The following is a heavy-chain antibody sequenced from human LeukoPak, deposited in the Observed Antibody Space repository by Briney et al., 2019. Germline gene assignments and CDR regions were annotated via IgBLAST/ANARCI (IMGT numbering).Heavy chain of an antibody. J-gene: IGHJ4*02. D-gene: IGHD3-16*02. CDR3: ARDRGIMVTFGGVIAKGAHY. CDR1: GGSFSSYY. CDR2: IYTSGST. Sequence: PSETLSLTCAVYGGSFSSYYWSWIRQPAGKGLEWIGRIYTSGSTNYNPSLKSRVTMSVDTSKNQFSLKLSSVTAADTAVYYCARDRGIMVTFGGVIAKGAHYWGQGTLVTVSS. V-gene: IGHV4-4*07.